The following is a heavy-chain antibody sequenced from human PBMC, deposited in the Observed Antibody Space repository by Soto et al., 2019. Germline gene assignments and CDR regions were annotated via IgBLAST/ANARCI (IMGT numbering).Heavy chain of an antibody. CDR3: AKRSAHINWPFDH. D-gene: IGHD6-25*01. CDR2: ISGSGGST. CDR1: GFTFSSYG. V-gene: IGHV3-23*01. J-gene: IGHJ4*02. Sequence: GGSLRLSCAASGFTFSSYGMSWVRQAPGKGLEWVSAISGSGGSTYYADSVTGRFTISRDNSRNTLYLQMNSLRADDTAVYYCAKRSAHINWPFDHWGQGSLVTVSS.